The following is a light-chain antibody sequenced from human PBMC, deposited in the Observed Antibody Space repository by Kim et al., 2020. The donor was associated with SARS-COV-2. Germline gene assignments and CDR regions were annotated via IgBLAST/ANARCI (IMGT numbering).Light chain of an antibody. V-gene: IGKV3-20*01. J-gene: IGKJ1*01. CDR3: LQYGNSPQT. Sequence: SPGDTATISCRASQTIRANYLAWYQQRPGQAPRLLIYAASSRASAIPAKFRGSGSGTDFTFTINRLEPEDFAVYYCLQYGNSPQTFGQGNKVDIK. CDR1: QTIRANY. CDR2: AAS.